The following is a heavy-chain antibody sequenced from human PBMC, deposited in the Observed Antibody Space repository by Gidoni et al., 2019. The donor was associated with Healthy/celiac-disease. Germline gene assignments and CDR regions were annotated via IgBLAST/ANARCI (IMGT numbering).Heavy chain of an antibody. V-gene: IGHV3-11*05. CDR2: ISSSRSYT. Sequence: VQLVESGRGLVKPGGSRRLSCAASGFPFSHYYMSWIRQAPGKGLEWVSYISSSRSYTNYADSVKGRFTISRDNTKNSLYLQMNSLRAEDTAVYYCARERATSAAAGRDAFDIWGQGTMVTVSS. J-gene: IGHJ3*02. CDR3: ARERATSAAAGRDAFDI. CDR1: GFPFSHYY. D-gene: IGHD6-13*01.